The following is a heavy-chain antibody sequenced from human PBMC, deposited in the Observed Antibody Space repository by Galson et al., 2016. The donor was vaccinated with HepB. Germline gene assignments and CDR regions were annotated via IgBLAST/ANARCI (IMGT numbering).Heavy chain of an antibody. V-gene: IGHV3-21*01. CDR1: GFDFSSYG. CDR2: LSGTTNYV. CDR3: VRGVFDP. J-gene: IGHJ5*02. Sequence: FLRLSCAASGFDFSSYGMNWVRQAPGKGLEWVSSLSGTTNYVFYADSVKGRFTISRDNAKNSVYLQMNSLTAEDTAFYYCVRGVFDPWGQGTLVTVSS.